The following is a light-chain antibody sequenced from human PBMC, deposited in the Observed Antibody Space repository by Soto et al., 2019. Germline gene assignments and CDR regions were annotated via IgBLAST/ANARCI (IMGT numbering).Light chain of an antibody. Sequence: EIVMTQSPLSLPVTPGEPASISCRSSHSLLYSNGYNYLDWYLQKPGQSPQLLIYLGSNRASGVPDRFSGSGSGTDFTLTISRVEADDVGVYYCMQAQQMPLTFGGGTNVEIK. V-gene: IGKV2-28*01. CDR1: HSLLYSNGYNY. J-gene: IGKJ4*01. CDR2: LGS. CDR3: MQAQQMPLT.